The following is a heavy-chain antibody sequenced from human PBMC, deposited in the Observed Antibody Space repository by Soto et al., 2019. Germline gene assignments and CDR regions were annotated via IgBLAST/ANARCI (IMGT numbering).Heavy chain of an antibody. J-gene: IGHJ3*02. D-gene: IGHD5-12*01. Sequence: EVQLVDSGGGLVQPGGSLRLSCAASGFSVSTNYMTWVRQAPGKGLEWVSVIFTGGTTYYADSVKGRFSISRDNSRNMLSLQMNILRAEDTALYYCARVDGRDGYKSDAFDIWGQGTMVTVSS. CDR1: GFSVSTNY. CDR2: IFTGGTT. V-gene: IGHV3-66*01. CDR3: ARVDGRDGYKSDAFDI.